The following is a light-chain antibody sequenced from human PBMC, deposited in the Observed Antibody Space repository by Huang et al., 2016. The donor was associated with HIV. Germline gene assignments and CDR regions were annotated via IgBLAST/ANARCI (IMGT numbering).Light chain of an antibody. J-gene: IGKJ4*01. Sequence: EIVLTQSPATLSLSPGERATLSCRASQNVTASLAWYRQKPGQAPSLLIYRAANRATGTPARFSGSGSGTYFTLTISSLEPEDFAIYYCQERIQWPRLTFGGGTKVEIK. CDR3: QERIQWPRLT. CDR2: RAA. CDR1: QNVTAS. V-gene: IGKV3-11*01.